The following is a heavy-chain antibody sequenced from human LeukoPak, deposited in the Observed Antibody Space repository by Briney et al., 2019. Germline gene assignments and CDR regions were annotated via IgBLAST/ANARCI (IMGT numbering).Heavy chain of an antibody. D-gene: IGHD1-26*01. CDR1: GFTFSSYW. Sequence: GGSLRLSCAASGFTFSSYWMSWVRQAPGKGLEGVAHIKQDGSEKYYVDSVKGRFTISRDNAKNSLYLQMNSLRAEDTAVYYCARKGGATTYGYYYYYMDVWGKGTTVTISS. CDR2: IKQDGSEK. CDR3: ARKGGATTYGYYYYYMDV. J-gene: IGHJ6*03. V-gene: IGHV3-7*01.